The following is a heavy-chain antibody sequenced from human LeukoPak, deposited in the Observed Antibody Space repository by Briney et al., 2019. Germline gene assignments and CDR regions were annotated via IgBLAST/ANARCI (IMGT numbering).Heavy chain of an antibody. D-gene: IGHD2-15*01. Sequence: GGSLRLSCAASGFTFSSYAMSWVRQAPGKGLEWVSAISGSGGSTYYADSVKGRFTISRDNSKNTLYLHMNSLRAEDTAVYYCAKEVLRCSGGSCYSRVAEYFQHWGQGTLVTVSS. CDR3: AKEVLRCSGGSCYSRVAEYFQH. CDR1: GFTFSSYA. V-gene: IGHV3-23*01. J-gene: IGHJ1*01. CDR2: ISGSGGST.